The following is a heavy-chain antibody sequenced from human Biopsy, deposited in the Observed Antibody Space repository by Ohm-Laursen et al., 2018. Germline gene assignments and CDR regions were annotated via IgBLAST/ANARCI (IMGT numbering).Heavy chain of an antibody. J-gene: IGHJ4*02. V-gene: IGHV1-24*01. D-gene: IGHD1-1*01. CDR2: FAPENGKT. CDR3: AADINVWNVNY. Sequence: AASVKVSCKVSGYTLTELSMHWVRQAPGKGLEWMGGFAPENGKTVYAQNFQARVSMTEDTSTDTAYMELRSLRSEDTAVYYCAADINVWNVNYWGQGTQVTVPS. CDR1: GYTLTELS.